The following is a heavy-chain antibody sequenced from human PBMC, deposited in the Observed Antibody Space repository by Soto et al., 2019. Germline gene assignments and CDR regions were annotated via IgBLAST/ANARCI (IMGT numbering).Heavy chain of an antibody. D-gene: IGHD3-10*02. CDR1: GGSISSGDYY. Sequence: PSETLSLTCTVSGGSISSGDYYWSWIRQPPGKGLEWIGYIYYSGSTYYNPSLKSRVTISVDTSKNQFSLKLSSVTAADTAVYYCARELVPYYYYGMDVWGQGNTVNV. V-gene: IGHV4-30-4*01. CDR3: ARELVPYYYYGMDV. J-gene: IGHJ6*02. CDR2: IYYSGST.